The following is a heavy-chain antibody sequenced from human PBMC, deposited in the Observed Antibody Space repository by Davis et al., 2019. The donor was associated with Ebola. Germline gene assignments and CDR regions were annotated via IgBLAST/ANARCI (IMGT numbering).Heavy chain of an antibody. Sequence: PSETLSLTCTVSGGSLSNRYWSWIRQTPGRGLEWIGYIYYSGRAYSNPSLRSRVTLSVDTSKNQFSLNPNSVTAADTAVYYCARLAGNFSPGVLYYFYYMDVWGKGTTVTVSS. CDR1: GGSLSNRY. V-gene: IGHV4-59*08. CDR3: ARLAGNFSPGVLYYFYYMDV. J-gene: IGHJ6*03. D-gene: IGHD4-23*01. CDR2: IYYSGRA.